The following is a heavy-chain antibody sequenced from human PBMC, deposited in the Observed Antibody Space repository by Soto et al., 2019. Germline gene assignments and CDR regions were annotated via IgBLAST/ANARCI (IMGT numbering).Heavy chain of an antibody. CDR2: ISGYNGNT. CDR1: GYTFSMSG. Sequence: QVQLVQSGAEVKKPGASVKVSCKSSGYTFSMSGISWVRQAPGQGLEWMGWISGYNGNTNYEQKFHDRVTXTXEXTPXTAYMEFRSLKSDDTAVYYCAREGPRPYYYYGMDVWGQGTTVTVSS. CDR3: AREGPRPYYYYGMDV. V-gene: IGHV1-18*01. J-gene: IGHJ6*02.